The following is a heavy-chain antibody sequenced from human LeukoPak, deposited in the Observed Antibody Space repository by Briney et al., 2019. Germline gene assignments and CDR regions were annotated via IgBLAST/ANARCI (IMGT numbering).Heavy chain of an antibody. J-gene: IGHJ4*02. D-gene: IGHD3-9*01. Sequence: SETLSLTCSISGGSISSYYWSWIRQPPGKGLEWIGYIYYSGSTNYNPSLKSRVTISVDTSKNQFSLKLSSVTAADTAVYYCARVYDILTGYIDYWGQGTLVTVSS. CDR1: GGSISSYY. CDR3: ARVYDILTGYIDY. V-gene: IGHV4-59*01. CDR2: IYYSGST.